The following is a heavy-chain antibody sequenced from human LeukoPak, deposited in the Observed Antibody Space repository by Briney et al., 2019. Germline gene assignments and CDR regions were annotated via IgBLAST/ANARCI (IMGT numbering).Heavy chain of an antibody. J-gene: IGHJ4*02. CDR1: GGSISSGGYY. D-gene: IGHD4-17*01. CDR2: IYYSGST. CDR3: ARFYGYGDYVGRPYYFDY. V-gene: IGHV4-39*01. Sequence: PSETLSLTCTVSGGSISSGGYYWSWIRQHPGKGLEWIGYIYYSGSTYYNPSLKSRVTISVDTSKNQFSLKLSSVTAADTAVYYCARFYGYGDYVGRPYYFDYWGQGTLVTVSS.